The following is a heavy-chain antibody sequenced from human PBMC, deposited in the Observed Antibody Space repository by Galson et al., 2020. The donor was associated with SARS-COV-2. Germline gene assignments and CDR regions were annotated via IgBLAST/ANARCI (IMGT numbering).Heavy chain of an antibody. CDR1: GFTFNNYA. D-gene: IGHD1-26*01. CDR3: VRPHSGSYYGYFDY. Sequence: TGGSLRLSCAASGFTFNNYAMHWVRQAPGKGLEWVAVLSYDGSNKYYADSVKGRFTISRDNSKNTLYLQMDSLRAEDTAMYYCVRPHSGSYYGYFDYWGQGTLVTVSS. CDR2: LSYDGSNK. V-gene: IGHV3-30*04. J-gene: IGHJ4*02.